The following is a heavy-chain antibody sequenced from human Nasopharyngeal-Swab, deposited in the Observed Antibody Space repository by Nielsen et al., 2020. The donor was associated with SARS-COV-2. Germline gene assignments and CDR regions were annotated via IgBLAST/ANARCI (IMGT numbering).Heavy chain of an antibody. CDR3: ARDESGDYLGLPFDY. D-gene: IGHD4-17*01. CDR1: GASISSRTNY. J-gene: IGHJ4*02. CDR2: IFYSGST. V-gene: IGHV4-39*07. Sequence: SETLSLTCTVSGASISSRTNYWGWIRQSPGKGLEWIGTIFYSGSTYYNPSLKSRVTLSVDTSKIQFSLKLSSVTAADTAVYYCARDESGDYLGLPFDYWGQGTLVTVSS.